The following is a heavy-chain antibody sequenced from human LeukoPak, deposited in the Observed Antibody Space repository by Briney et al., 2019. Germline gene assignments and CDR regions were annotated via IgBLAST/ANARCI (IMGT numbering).Heavy chain of an antibody. CDR1: GYSISSGYY. CDR2: IYHSGST. J-gene: IGHJ3*02. V-gene: IGHV4-38-2*02. D-gene: IGHD2-2*01. Sequence: SETLSLTCTVSGYSISSGYYWGWIRQPPGKGLEWIGGIYHSGSTYYNPSLKSRVTISVDTSKNQFSLKLSSVTAADTAVYYCAREHSTGDAFDIWGQGTMVTVSS. CDR3: AREHSTGDAFDI.